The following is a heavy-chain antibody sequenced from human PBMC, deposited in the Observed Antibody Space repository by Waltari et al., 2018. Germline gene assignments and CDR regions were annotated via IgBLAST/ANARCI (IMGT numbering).Heavy chain of an antibody. Sequence: QVQLQQWGAGLLKPSETLSLTCAVYGGSFRGYYWSWIRQPPGKGLEWIGEINHSGSTYYNPSLKSRVTISVDTSKNQFSLKLSSVTAADTAVYYCARGRITIFGVVDDAFDIWGQGTMVTVSS. CDR1: GGSFRGYY. D-gene: IGHD3-3*01. J-gene: IGHJ3*02. V-gene: IGHV4-34*01. CDR2: INHSGST. CDR3: ARGRITIFGVVDDAFDI.